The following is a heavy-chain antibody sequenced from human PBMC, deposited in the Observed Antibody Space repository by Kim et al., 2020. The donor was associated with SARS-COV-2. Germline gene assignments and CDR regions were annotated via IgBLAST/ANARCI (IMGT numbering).Heavy chain of an antibody. J-gene: IGHJ6*01. V-gene: IGHV3-21*01. CDR1: GFSFSRHN. Sequence: GGSLRLSCAASGFSFSRHNMNWVRQAPGKGLEWVSSISSGSTYKYYADSVKGRFTISRDNARNSVYLQMNSLRAEDTAVYYCARDDCCSSTPRLLPSYY. D-gene: IGHD2-2*01. CDR2: ISSGSTYK. CDR3: ARDDCCSSTPRLLPSYY.